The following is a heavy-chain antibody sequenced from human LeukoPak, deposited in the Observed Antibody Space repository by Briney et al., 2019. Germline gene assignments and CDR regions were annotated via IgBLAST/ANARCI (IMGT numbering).Heavy chain of an antibody. CDR1: GFTFSNAW. V-gene: IGHV3-23*01. J-gene: IGHJ4*02. Sequence: GGSLRPSCAASGFTFSNAWMSWVRQAPGKGLEWVSVISGSGGSTHYAGSVKGRFTISRDNSKNTLYLQMNSLRADDTAVYFCAKGVDSGGTCYSSIDYWGQGTLVTVSP. D-gene: IGHD2-15*01. CDR3: AKGVDSGGTCYSSIDY. CDR2: ISGSGGST.